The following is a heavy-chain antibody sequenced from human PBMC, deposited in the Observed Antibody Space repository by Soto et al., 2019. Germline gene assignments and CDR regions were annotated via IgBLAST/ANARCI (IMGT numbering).Heavy chain of an antibody. V-gene: IGHV3-48*02. CDR2: ISSSSSTI. Sequence: GGSLRLSCAASGFTFSSYSMNWVRQAPGKGLEWVSYISSSSSTIYYADSVKGRFTISRDNAKNSLYLQMNSLRDEGTAVYYCARPEYSSSSYGMDVWGQGTTVTVSS. D-gene: IGHD6-6*01. CDR3: ARPEYSSSSYGMDV. CDR1: GFTFSSYS. J-gene: IGHJ6*02.